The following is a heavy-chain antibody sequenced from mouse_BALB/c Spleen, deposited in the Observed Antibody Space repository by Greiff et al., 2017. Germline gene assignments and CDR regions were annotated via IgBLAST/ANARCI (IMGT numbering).Heavy chain of an antibody. CDR3: ARYGSSPFDY. CDR1: GYTFTSYW. D-gene: IGHD1-1*01. J-gene: IGHJ2*01. V-gene: IGHV1-69*02. CDR2: IDPSDSET. Sequence: VQLQQPGAELVKPGAPVKLSCKASGYTFTSYWMNWVKQRPGRGLEWIGRIDPSDSETHYNQKFKDKATLTVDKSSSTAYIQLSSLTSEDSAVYYCARYGSSPFDYWGQGTTLTVSS.